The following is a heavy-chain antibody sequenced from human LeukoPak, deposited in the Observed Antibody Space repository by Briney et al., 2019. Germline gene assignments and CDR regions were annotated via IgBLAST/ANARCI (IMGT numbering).Heavy chain of an antibody. CDR3: AATYYYDGSGDY. Sequence: SLRLSCAASGFTFSTYEMNWVRQAAGKGLEWVSYIISTGSNIYYADSVKGRFTISRDNAKNSLYLLMNSLRTEDTAVYYCAATYYYDGSGDYWGQGTLVTVSS. CDR2: IISTGSNI. D-gene: IGHD3-22*01. J-gene: IGHJ4*02. CDR1: GFTFSTYE. V-gene: IGHV3-48*03.